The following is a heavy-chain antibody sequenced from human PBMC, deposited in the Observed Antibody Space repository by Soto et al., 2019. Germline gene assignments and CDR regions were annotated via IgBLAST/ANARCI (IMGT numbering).Heavy chain of an antibody. D-gene: IGHD1-26*01. Sequence: PSETLSLTCTVSGGSISSGGYYWSWIRQPPGKGLEWIGYIYHSGSTYYNPSLKSRITMSIDRSKNQFSLKLSSVTAADTAIYYCARDPVGVTHFDYWGQGAPVTVSS. V-gene: IGHV4-30-2*01. CDR2: IYHSGST. CDR3: ARDPVGVTHFDY. J-gene: IGHJ4*02. CDR1: GGSISSGGYY.